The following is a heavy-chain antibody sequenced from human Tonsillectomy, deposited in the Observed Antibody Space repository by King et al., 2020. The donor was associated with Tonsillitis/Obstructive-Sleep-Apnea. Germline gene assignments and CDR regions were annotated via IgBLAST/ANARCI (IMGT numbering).Heavy chain of an antibody. CDR3: ARGEDEGKNFDY. CDR1: GGSLGGHY. CDR2: INHSGST. Sequence: VQLQQWGAGLLKPSETLSLTCAVYGGSLGGHYWSWIRQPPGKGLEWIGEINHSGSTNYNPSLKSRVTISVDTSKNQFSLKLSSVTAADTAVYYCARGEDEGKNFDYWGQGTLFTVSS. J-gene: IGHJ4*02. D-gene: IGHD2-15*01. V-gene: IGHV4-34*01.